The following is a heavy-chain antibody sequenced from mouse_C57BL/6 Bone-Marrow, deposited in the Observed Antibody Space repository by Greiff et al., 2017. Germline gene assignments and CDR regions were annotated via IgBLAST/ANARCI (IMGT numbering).Heavy chain of an antibody. D-gene: IGHD1-1*01. CDR2: INPNNGGT. CDR1: GYTFTDYY. J-gene: IGHJ2*01. V-gene: IGHV1-26*01. Sequence: VQLQQPGPELVKPGASVKISCKASGYTFTDYYMNWVKQSHGKSLEWIGDINPNNGGTSYNQKFKGKATLTVDKSSSTAYMELRSLTSEDSAVYYCARRAFYYYGSSPYYFDYWGQGTTLTVSS. CDR3: ARRAFYYYGSSPYYFDY.